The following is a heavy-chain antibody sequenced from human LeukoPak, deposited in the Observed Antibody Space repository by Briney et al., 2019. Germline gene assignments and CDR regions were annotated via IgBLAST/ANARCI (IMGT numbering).Heavy chain of an antibody. CDR3: ARGAGYYDSSGYYYFFFDY. V-gene: IGHV1-8*01. J-gene: IGHJ4*02. CDR2: MNPNSGNT. D-gene: IGHD3-22*01. CDR1: GYTFTSYD. Sequence: GASVKVPCKASGYTFTSYDINWVRQATGQGLEWMGWMNPNSGNTGYAQKFQGRVTMTRNTSISTAYMELSSLRSEDTAVYYCARGAGYYDSSGYYYFFFDYWGQGTLVTVSS.